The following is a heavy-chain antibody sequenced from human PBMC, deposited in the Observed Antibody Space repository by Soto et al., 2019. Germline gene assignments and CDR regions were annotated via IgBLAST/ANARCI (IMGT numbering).Heavy chain of an antibody. Sequence: PSETLSLTCTVSGGSISSSSYYWGWIRQPPGKGLERIGSIYYSGSTYYNPSLKSRVTISVDTSKNQFSLKLSSVTAADTAVYYCARHQIQLWLSPPDYWGQGTLVTVSS. CDR1: GGSISSSSYY. J-gene: IGHJ4*02. CDR3: ARHQIQLWLSPPDY. CDR2: IYYSGST. D-gene: IGHD5-18*01. V-gene: IGHV4-39*01.